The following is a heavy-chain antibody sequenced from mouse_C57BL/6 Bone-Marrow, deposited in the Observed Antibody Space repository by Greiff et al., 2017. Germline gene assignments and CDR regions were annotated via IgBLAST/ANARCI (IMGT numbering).Heavy chain of an antibody. Sequence: QVQLQQSGAELVKPGASVKISCKASGYAFSSYWMNWVKQRPGKGLEWIGQIYPGDGDTNYNGKFKGKATLTADKSSSTAYMQLSSLTSEDSAVYFCARGDYDVPWYFDVWGTGTTVTVSS. D-gene: IGHD2-4*01. CDR2: IYPGDGDT. J-gene: IGHJ1*03. V-gene: IGHV1-80*01. CDR1: GYAFSSYW. CDR3: ARGDYDVPWYFDV.